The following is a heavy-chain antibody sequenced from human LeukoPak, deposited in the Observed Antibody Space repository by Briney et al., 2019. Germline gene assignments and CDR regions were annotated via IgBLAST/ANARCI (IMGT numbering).Heavy chain of an antibody. V-gene: IGHV1-46*01. Sequence: ASVKVSCKASGYIFTSYSMHWVRQAPGQGLEWMGIINPRGGSTSYAQKFQGRVTMTRDTSTSTVYMELSSLRSEDTAVYYCARVSQGDYYFDYWGQGTLVTASS. CDR2: INPRGGST. CDR3: ARVSQGDYYFDY. D-gene: IGHD2-21*02. CDR1: GYIFTSYS. J-gene: IGHJ4*02.